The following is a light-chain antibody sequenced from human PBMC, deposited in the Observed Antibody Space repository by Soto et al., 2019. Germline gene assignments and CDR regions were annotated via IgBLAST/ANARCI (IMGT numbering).Light chain of an antibody. CDR2: GAS. V-gene: IGKV3-15*01. Sequence: DIVMTQSPATLSVAPGERVTFSCRASQGVSRKLAWYQHKPGQAPRLLISGASTGATGIPARFSGSGSGTEFTLTISSLQSEDFAVYYCEQYNSWPPLYTFGQGTKLEIK. CDR3: EQYNSWPPLYT. CDR1: QGVSRK. J-gene: IGKJ2*01.